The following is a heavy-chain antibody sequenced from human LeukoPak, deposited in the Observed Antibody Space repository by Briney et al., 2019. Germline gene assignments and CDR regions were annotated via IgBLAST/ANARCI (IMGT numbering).Heavy chain of an antibody. J-gene: IGHJ5*02. V-gene: IGHV1-46*01. CDR3: VRDRKSFIAAAASDCFDP. D-gene: IGHD6-13*01. CDR1: GYTFTSYY. Sequence: ASVKVSCKASGYTFTSYYMHWVRQAPGQGLEWMGIINPSGGSTSYAQKFQGRVTMTRDTSTSTVYMELSSLRSEDTAVYYYVRDRKSFIAAAASDCFDPWGQGTLVTVSS. CDR2: INPSGGST.